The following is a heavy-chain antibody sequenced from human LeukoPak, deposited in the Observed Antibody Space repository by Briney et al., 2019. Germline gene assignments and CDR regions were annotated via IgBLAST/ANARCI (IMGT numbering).Heavy chain of an antibody. J-gene: IGHJ4*02. CDR2: KRFDRDNE. V-gene: IGHV3-30*02. D-gene: IGHD5-12*01. Sequence: PGGSLRLSCVASGFTFSSYNIHWVRQAPGKGLEWASFKRFDRDNEDYADSVKGRFTVSRDNSQKMVFLQMNSLRPEDTAVYYCAKDNSGWAFDYWGQGTLVAVSS. CDR3: AKDNSGWAFDY. CDR1: GFTFSSYN.